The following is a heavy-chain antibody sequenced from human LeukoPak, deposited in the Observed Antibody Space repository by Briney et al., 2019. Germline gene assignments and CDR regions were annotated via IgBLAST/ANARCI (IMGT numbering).Heavy chain of an antibody. J-gene: IGHJ4*02. CDR1: GGSISSYY. V-gene: IGHV4-59*01. D-gene: IGHD4-23*01. Sequence: PSETLSLTCTVSGGSISSYYWSWIRQPPGKGLEWIGYIYYSGSTNYNPSLKSRVTISVDTSKNQFSLELSSVTAADTAVYYCARGSRGWYGGNSEAFDYWGQGTLVTVSS. CDR3: ARGSRGWYGGNSEAFDY. CDR2: IYYSGST.